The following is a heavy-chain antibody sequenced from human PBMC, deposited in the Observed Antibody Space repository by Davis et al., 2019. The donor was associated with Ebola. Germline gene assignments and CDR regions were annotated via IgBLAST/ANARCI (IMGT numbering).Heavy chain of an antibody. V-gene: IGHV3-30*18. CDR3: AKGGLDIVVRPAARYYYYGRDV. D-gene: IGHD2-2*01. Sequence: PGGSLRLSCAVSGFTFNSYGMHWVRQAPGKGLEWVAVMSSDGSEEHYVDSVKGRFTISRDNSKRTLYLQMNSLRVEDTAVYYCAKGGLDIVVRPAARYYYYGRDVWGQGTTVTVS. CDR1: GFTFNSYG. J-gene: IGHJ6*02. CDR2: MSSDGSEE.